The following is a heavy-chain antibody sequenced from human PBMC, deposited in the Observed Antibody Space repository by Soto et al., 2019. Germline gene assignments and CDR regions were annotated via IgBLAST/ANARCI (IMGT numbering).Heavy chain of an antibody. V-gene: IGHV4-59*12. CDR2: IYYSGST. D-gene: IGHD3-10*01. Sequence: SETLSLTCTVSGGSISSYYWSWIRQPPGKGLEWIGYIYYSGSTNYNPSLKSRVTISVDTSKNQFSLKLSSVTAADTAVYYCARPVYYYGSGSPNWFDPWGQGTLVTSPQ. J-gene: IGHJ5*02. CDR3: ARPVYYYGSGSPNWFDP. CDR1: GGSISSYY.